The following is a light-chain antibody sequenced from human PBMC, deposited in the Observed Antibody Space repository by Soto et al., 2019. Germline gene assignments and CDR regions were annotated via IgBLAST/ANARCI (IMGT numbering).Light chain of an antibody. CDR2: EVN. V-gene: IGLV2-8*01. CDR1: SSDVGGYNL. Sequence: QSALTQPPSASGSPGQSVTISCTGTSSDVGGYNLVSWYQQHPGEAPKLMISEVNERPSGVPDRLSGAKSGNTASLTVSGLRTEDEAYYYCSSYAGSNTFVFGTGTKVTVL. CDR3: SSYAGSNTFV. J-gene: IGLJ1*01.